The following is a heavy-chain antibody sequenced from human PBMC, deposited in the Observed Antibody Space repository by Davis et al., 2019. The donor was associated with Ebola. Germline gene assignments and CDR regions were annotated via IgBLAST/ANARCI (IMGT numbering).Heavy chain of an antibody. CDR2: IYYSGST. J-gene: IGHJ4*02. Sequence: LRLSCTVSGGSISSGDYYWSWIRQPPGKGLEWIGYIYYSGSTYYNPSLKSRVTISVDTSKNQFSLKLSSVTAADTAVYYGARALYSSSWYGPALVWYFDYWGQGTLVTVSS. CDR1: GGSISSGDYY. V-gene: IGHV4-30-4*08. CDR3: ARALYSSSWYGPALVWYFDY. D-gene: IGHD6-13*01.